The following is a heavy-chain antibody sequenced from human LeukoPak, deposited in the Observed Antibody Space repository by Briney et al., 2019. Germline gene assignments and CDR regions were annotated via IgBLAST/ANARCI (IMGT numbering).Heavy chain of an antibody. J-gene: IGHJ4*02. CDR3: ASEYCNSTSCHLRY. Sequence: SQTLSLTCTVSGGSISSGGYYWSWIRQHPGKGLEWIGYIYYSGSTYYNPSLKSRVTISVDTSKNQFSLKLSSVTAADTAVYYCASEYCNSTSCHLRYWGQGTLVTVSS. D-gene: IGHD2-2*01. CDR2: IYYSGST. CDR1: GGSISSGGYY. V-gene: IGHV4-31*03.